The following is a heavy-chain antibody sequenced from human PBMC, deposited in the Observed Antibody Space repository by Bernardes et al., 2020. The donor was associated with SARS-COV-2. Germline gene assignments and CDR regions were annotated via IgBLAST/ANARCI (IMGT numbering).Heavy chain of an antibody. CDR3: VKDQAAIDIRGLFHK. J-gene: IGHJ3*02. V-gene: IGHV3-23*01. CDR2: IGDGVAST. Sequence: GGSLRLSCAASGFSFRSYDMSWVRQATGKGLAWVSVIGDGVASTHYADSVKGRFTISRDNSKNTLYLEMKSLRGEETGIYYCVKDQAAIDIRGLFHKWGQRTKGTVAS. D-gene: IGHD6-25*01. CDR1: GFSFRSYD.